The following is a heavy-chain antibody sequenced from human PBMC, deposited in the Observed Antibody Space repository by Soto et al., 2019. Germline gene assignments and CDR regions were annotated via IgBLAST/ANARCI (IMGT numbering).Heavy chain of an antibody. D-gene: IGHD2-21*01. CDR1: GFSFRDYF. V-gene: IGHV3-11*01. Sequence: SLKISCAASGFSFRDYFMSWLRQAPGKGLEWVSYIGPYGNSIYYADSVKGRFTISSDDATKSLHLHMNSLRTDDTAVYYCARDDHTYGVYWGQGTPVTVSS. J-gene: IGHJ4*02. CDR3: ARDDHTYGVY. CDR2: IGPYGNSI.